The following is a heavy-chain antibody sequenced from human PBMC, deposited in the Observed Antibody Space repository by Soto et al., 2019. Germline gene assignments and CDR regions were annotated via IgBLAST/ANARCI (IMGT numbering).Heavy chain of an antibody. CDR1: GFTFSSYA. CDR2: ISGSGGST. CDR3: ASRTSGWYFDY. D-gene: IGHD6-19*01. Sequence: EVQLLESGRGLVQPGGSLRLSCTASGFTFSSYAMNWVRQAPGKGLEWVSVISGSGGSTYFADSVKGRFTISRDNSKNTLYLQMNSLRAEDTAVYYCASRTSGWYFDYWGQGTLVTVSS. V-gene: IGHV3-23*01. J-gene: IGHJ4*02.